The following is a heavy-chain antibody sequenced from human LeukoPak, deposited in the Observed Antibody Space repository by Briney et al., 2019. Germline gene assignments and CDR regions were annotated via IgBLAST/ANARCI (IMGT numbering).Heavy chain of an antibody. Sequence: ASVKVSCKASGYTFTSYDINWVRQATGQGLAWMGWMNPNSGNTGYAQKFQGRVTMTRNTSISTAYMELSSLRSEDTAVYYCARVAKRSLDYYGSGTDAFDIWGQGTMVTVS. CDR2: MNPNSGNT. D-gene: IGHD3-10*01. V-gene: IGHV1-8*01. J-gene: IGHJ3*02. CDR1: GYTFTSYD. CDR3: ARVAKRSLDYYGSGTDAFDI.